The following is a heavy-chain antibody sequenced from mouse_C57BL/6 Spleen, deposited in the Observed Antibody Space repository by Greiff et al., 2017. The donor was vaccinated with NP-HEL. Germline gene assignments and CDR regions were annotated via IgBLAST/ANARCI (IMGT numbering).Heavy chain of an antibody. V-gene: IGHV1-26*01. CDR2: INPNNGGT. J-gene: IGHJ3*01. Sequence: EVQLQQSGPELVKPGASVKISCKASGYTFTDYYMNWVKQSHGKSLEWIGDINPNNGGTSYNQKFKGKATLTVDKSSSTAYMGLRSLTSEDSAVYYCARPFAYWGQGTLVTVSA. CDR3: ARPFAY. CDR1: GYTFTDYY.